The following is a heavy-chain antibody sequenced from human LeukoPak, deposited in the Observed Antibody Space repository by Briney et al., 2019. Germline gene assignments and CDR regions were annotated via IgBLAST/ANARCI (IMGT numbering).Heavy chain of an antibody. D-gene: IGHD3-22*01. Sequence: GASVKVSCKASGYTFTGYYMHWVRQAPGQGLEWMGWINPNSGGTNYAQKFQGRVTMTRDTSLSTAYMELSRLRSDDTAVYYCARDDNYYDSSGYYPYYYYYGMDVWGQGTTVTVSS. CDR1: GYTFTGYY. CDR3: ARDDNYYDSSGYYPYYYYYGMDV. CDR2: INPNSGGT. J-gene: IGHJ6*02. V-gene: IGHV1-2*02.